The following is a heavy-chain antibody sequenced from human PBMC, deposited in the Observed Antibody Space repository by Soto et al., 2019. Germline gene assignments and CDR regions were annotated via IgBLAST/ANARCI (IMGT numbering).Heavy chain of an antibody. CDR1: GGTFSSYA. CDR2: IIPIFGTA. V-gene: IGHV1-69*13. J-gene: IGHJ5*02. D-gene: IGHD2-15*01. CDR3: ARDFVVLLAATPLGVFAP. Sequence: SVKVSCKASGGTFSSYAISWGRQAPGQGLEWMGGIIPIFGTANYAQKFQGRVTITADESTSTAYMELSSLRSEDTAVYYCARDFVVLLAATPLGVFAPSGQGTPVT.